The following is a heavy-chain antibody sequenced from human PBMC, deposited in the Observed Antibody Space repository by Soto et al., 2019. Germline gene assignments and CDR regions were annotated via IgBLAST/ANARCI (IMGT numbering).Heavy chain of an antibody. CDR3: AGSSGWIHSH. CDR1: GITFSSLY. Sequence: PGGSLRLSCEGFGITFSSLYMHWARQAPGKGLEWVANIKQDGREQFYVDSVKGRFTISRDNAKNSVYLQMGSLRPEDTAVYYCAGSSGWIHSHWGRGTLVTVSS. D-gene: IGHD5-12*01. J-gene: IGHJ4*02. V-gene: IGHV3-7*03. CDR2: IKQDGREQ.